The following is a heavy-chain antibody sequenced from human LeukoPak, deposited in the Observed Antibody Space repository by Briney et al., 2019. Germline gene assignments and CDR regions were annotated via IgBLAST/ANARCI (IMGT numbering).Heavy chain of an antibody. CDR1: GFTFSTYW. D-gene: IGHD2-2*01. CDR2: INSAGNIT. CDR3: VRTGYCNSTKCYNWFDP. J-gene: IGHJ5*02. V-gene: IGHV3-74*01. Sequence: GGSLRLSRAASGFTFSTYWMHWVRQAPGKGLVWVSRINSAGNITNYADSVKGRFTISRDNAKNRLYLQMNSLRAEDTAVYYCVRTGYCNSTKCYNWFDPWGQGILVTVSS.